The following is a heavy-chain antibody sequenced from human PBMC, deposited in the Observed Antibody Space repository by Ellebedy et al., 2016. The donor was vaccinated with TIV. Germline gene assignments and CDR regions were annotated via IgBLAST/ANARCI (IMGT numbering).Heavy chain of an antibody. CDR1: GVSISSRAYY. V-gene: IGHV4-39*01. CDR3: ARYYGDSRAENFDC. CDR2: IYYSGLT. J-gene: IGHJ4*02. Sequence: SETLSLTCTVSGVSISSRAYYWGWIRRPPGTGLEWIGNIYYSGLTYFNPSLQSRVTISVDTSKNQFSLKLSPVTAADTAVYYCARYYGDSRAENFDCWGQGTLVTVSS. D-gene: IGHD4-17*01.